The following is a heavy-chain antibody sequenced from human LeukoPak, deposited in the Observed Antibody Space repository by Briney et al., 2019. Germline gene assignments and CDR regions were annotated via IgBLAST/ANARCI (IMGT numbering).Heavy chain of an antibody. J-gene: IGHJ4*02. CDR3: PKTPPPLPGSYSSSWRYYFDY. D-gene: IGHD6-13*01. CDR2: ISGSGGST. V-gene: IGHV3-23*01. Sequence: AGGSLRLYCAAYGFTLSSYAMSWVRQAPGEVVEWVSAISGSGGSTYYVDCVKGRFTISRDNSKNQLYLQLNSLRAEDTAVYYCPKTPPPLPGSYSSSWRYYFDYWGQGTLVTVSS. CDR1: GFTLSSYA.